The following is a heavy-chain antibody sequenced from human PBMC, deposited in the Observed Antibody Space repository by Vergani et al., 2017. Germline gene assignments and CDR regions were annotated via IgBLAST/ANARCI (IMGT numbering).Heavy chain of an antibody. Sequence: QVQLVQWGGGGGKPGASVKVSCKASGYTFTGYYMHWVRQAAGQGLELMGWINPDSGGTNDAQKFQGRVTMTRDTSISTAYMELSRLRSDDTAVYYCARANGDFFDYWGQGTLVTVSS. J-gene: IGHJ4*02. D-gene: IGHD2-8*01. CDR2: INPDSGGT. CDR1: GYTFTGYY. V-gene: IGHV1-2*02. CDR3: ARANGDFFDY.